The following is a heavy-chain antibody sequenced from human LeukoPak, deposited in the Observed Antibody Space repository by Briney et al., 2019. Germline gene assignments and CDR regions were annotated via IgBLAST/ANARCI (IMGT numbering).Heavy chain of an antibody. V-gene: IGHV1-24*01. CDR1: GYTLTELS. CDR3: ATGMQWLVPYFDY. J-gene: IGHJ4*02. Sequence: ASVKVSCKVPGYTLTELSMHWVRQAPGKGLEWMGGFDPEDGETIYAQKFQGRVTMTEDTSTDTAYMELSSLRSEDTAVYYCATGMQWLVPYFDYWGQGTLVTVSS. CDR2: FDPEDGET. D-gene: IGHD6-19*01.